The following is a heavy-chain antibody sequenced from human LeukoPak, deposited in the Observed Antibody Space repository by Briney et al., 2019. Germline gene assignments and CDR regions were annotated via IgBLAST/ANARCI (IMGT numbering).Heavy chain of an antibody. CDR3: ARLVVVVVAATPLLYYFDY. Sequence: ASVKVSCKASGYTFTSYGISWVRQAPGQGLEWMGWISAYNGNTNYAQKLQGRVTMTTDTSTSTAYMELRSPRSDDTAVYYCARLVVVVVAATPLLYYFDYWGQGTLVTVSS. CDR2: ISAYNGNT. D-gene: IGHD2-15*01. CDR1: GYTFTSYG. V-gene: IGHV1-18*01. J-gene: IGHJ4*02.